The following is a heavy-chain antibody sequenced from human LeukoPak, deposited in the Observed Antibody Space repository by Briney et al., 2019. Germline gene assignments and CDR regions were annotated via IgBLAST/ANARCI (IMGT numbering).Heavy chain of an antibody. D-gene: IGHD2-2*01. CDR3: ARDLIDIVVVPAARTYYYYGMDV. J-gene: IGHJ6*02. CDR2: IYTSGST. V-gene: IGHV4-4*07. Sequence: PSETLSLTCTVSGGSISSYYWSWIRQPAGKGLERIGRIYTSGSTNYNPSLKSRVTMSVDTSKNQFSLKLSSVTAADTAVYYCARDLIDIVVVPAARTYYYYGMDVWGQGTTVTVSS. CDR1: GGSISSYY.